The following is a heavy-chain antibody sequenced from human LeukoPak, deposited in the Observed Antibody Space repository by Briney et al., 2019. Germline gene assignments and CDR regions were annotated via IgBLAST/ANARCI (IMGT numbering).Heavy chain of an antibody. CDR2: IWYDGSNK. D-gene: IGHD3-22*01. CDR1: GFTFSSYG. Sequence: GRSLRLSCAASGFTFSSYGMHWVRQAPGKGLEWVAVIWYDGSNKYYADSVKGRFTISRDNPKNTLYLQMNSLRAEDTAVYYCARRYSSGYCWGQGTLVTVSS. J-gene: IGHJ4*02. V-gene: IGHV3-33*01. CDR3: ARRYSSGYC.